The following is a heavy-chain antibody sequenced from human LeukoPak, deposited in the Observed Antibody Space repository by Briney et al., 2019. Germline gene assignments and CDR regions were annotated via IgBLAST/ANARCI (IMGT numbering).Heavy chain of an antibody. Sequence: PSETLSLTCAVSGGSISSSNWWSWVRQPPGKGLEWIGEIYHGGNTNYNPSLKSRVTISVDKSKNEFSLKVTSVTAADTAVYYCARAGDYGERGIDIWGQGTMVTVSS. CDR3: ARAGDYGERGIDI. V-gene: IGHV4-4*02. CDR1: GGSISSSNW. D-gene: IGHD4-17*01. J-gene: IGHJ3*02. CDR2: IYHGGNT.